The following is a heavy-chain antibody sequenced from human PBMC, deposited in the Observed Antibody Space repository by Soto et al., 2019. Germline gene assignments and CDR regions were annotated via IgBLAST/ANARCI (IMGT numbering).Heavy chain of an antibody. J-gene: IGHJ4*02. CDR1: GFTFGTYP. Sequence: PGGSLRLSCAASGFTFGTYPMIWVRQAPGKGLEWVSSISGGGTPTYYAGSVEGRFTISRDNSKNTLYLQINSLRVEDTAVYYCAKVKTWTILDYWGRGTLVTVS. V-gene: IGHV3-23*01. CDR2: ISGGGTPT. CDR3: AKVKTWTILDY.